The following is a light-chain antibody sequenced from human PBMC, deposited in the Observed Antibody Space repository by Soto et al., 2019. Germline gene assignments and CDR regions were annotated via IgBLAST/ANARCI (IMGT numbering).Light chain of an antibody. CDR3: QTWGTGIGV. Sequence: QLVLTQSPSASASLGASVKLTCTLSSGHSSYAIAWHQQQPEKGPRYLMKLNSDGSHSKGDGIPHRFSGSSSGAERYLTISSVQSEDEADYYCQTWGTGIGVFGGGTKLTVL. CDR1: SGHSSYA. V-gene: IGLV4-69*01. CDR2: LNSDGSH. J-gene: IGLJ3*02.